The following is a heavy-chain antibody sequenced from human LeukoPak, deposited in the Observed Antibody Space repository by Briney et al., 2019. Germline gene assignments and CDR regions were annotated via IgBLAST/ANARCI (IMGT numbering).Heavy chain of an antibody. J-gene: IGHJ6*03. D-gene: IGHD3/OR15-3a*01. CDR3: ARRTGYLNYYYYYYMDA. CDR2: IYYSGST. CDR1: GGSISSYY. V-gene: IGHV4-59*01. Sequence: SETLSLTCTVSGGSISSYYWSWIRQPPGKGLEWIGYIYYSGSTNYNPSLKSRVTISVDTSRNQFSLKLSSVTAADSAVYYCARRTGYLNYYYYYYMDAWGNGTTVTVSS.